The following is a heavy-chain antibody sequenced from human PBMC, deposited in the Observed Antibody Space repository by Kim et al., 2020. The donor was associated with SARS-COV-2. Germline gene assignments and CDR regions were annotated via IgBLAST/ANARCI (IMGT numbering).Heavy chain of an antibody. J-gene: IGHJ4*02. Sequence: GGSLRLSCAASGFTFSNAWMSWVRQAPGKGLEWVGRIKSKTDGGTTDYAAPVKGRFTISRDDSKNTLYLQMNSLKTEDTAVYYCTTDFSFVSFGFGDCYGDWGQGTLVTVSS. D-gene: IGHD2-21*02. CDR2: IKSKTDGGTT. CDR3: TTDFSFVSFGFGDCYGD. CDR1: GFTFSNAW. V-gene: IGHV3-15*01.